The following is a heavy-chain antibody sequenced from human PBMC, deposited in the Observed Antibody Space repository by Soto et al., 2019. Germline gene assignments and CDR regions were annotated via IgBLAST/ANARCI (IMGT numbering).Heavy chain of an antibody. Sequence: EVQLLESGGGLVQPGGSLRLSCAASGFTFSSYAMNWVRQAPGKGLEWVSVISGSGGSTCYADSVKGRFTISRDNSKNTLYLQMNSLRAEDTAVYYCARRSSSWYFDYWGQGTLVTVSS. CDR2: ISGSGGST. V-gene: IGHV3-23*01. CDR1: GFTFSSYA. CDR3: ARRSSSWYFDY. D-gene: IGHD6-13*01. J-gene: IGHJ4*02.